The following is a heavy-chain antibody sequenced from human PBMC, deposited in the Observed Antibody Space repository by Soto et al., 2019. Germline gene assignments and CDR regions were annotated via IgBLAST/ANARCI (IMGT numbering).Heavy chain of an antibody. CDR2: ISGSGGST. CDR3: AKDLAFDRYAFNI. J-gene: IGHJ3*02. Sequence: GGSLRLSCAASGFTFSTYAMSWVRQAPGKGLEWVSGISGSGGSTYYADSVKGRFTISRDNSKNTLYLQMNSLRAEDTAVYYCAKDLAFDRYAFNIWGQGTLVTVSS. D-gene: IGHD3-9*01. V-gene: IGHV3-23*01. CDR1: GFTFSTYA.